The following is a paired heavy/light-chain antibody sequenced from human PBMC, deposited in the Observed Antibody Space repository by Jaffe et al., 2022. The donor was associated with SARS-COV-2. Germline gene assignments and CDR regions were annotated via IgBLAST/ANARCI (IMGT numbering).Heavy chain of an antibody. D-gene: IGHD3-16*01. CDR2: ITGGADRT. J-gene: IGHJ2*01. CDR3: AKDEGRWGNVVGYFDL. V-gene: IGHV3-23*01. CDR1: EFSFSSYA. Sequence: EMQLLESGGDLVQPGGSLRLSCVASEFSFSSYAMSWVRQVPGKGLEWVSAITGGADRTHYADSVQGRFTISRDNSKNTLYLQMNSLRAEDTAVYYCAKDEGRWGNVVGYFDLWGRGTLVTVSS.
Light chain of an antibody. CDR3: QQANTFPFT. CDR1: QGIRNW. V-gene: IGKV1-12*02. CDR2: AAS. Sequence: DIQMTQSPSSVSASVGDRVTITCRASQGIRNWLAWYQQKPGKAPKILIYAASSLLSGVPSRFSGSGSGTDFTLTISSLQPEDSAIYYCQQANTFPFTYGPGTRVDVK. J-gene: IGKJ3*01.